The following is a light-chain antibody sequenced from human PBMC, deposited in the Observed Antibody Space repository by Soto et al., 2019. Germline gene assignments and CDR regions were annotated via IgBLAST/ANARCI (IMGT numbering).Light chain of an antibody. J-gene: IGKJ1*01. CDR3: QQSVNLPRT. CDR1: QTIGTY. CDR2: ASS. Sequence: IQMTQSPSSLSASVGDRISITCRASQTIGTYLNWYQQIPGKAPKLLIYASSSLQTGVPSRFSGSGSGTHFTLTINSLQPEDFGTYYCQQSVNLPRTFGPGTRVETK. V-gene: IGKV1-39*01.